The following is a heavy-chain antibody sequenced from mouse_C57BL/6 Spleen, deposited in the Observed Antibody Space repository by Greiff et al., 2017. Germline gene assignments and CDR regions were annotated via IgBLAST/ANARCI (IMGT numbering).Heavy chain of an antibody. CDR1: GYAFSSYW. D-gene: IGHD2-4*01. V-gene: IGHV1-80*01. CDR3: ARDYDYDGGPGFAY. Sequence: QVQLKQSGAELVKPGASVKISCKASGYAFSSYWMNWVKQRPGKGLEWIGQIYPGDGDTNYNGKFKGKATLTADKSSSTAYMQLSSLTSEDSAVYFCARDYDYDGGPGFAYWGQGTLVTVSA. J-gene: IGHJ3*01. CDR2: IYPGDGDT.